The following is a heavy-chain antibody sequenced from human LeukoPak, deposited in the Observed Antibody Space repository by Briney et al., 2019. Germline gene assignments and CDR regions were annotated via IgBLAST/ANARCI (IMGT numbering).Heavy chain of an antibody. CDR3: AREGWDTSGYYYCDF. D-gene: IGHD3-22*01. V-gene: IGHV3-48*03. CDR2: ISSSGRSI. Sequence: GGSLRLSCAGSGFTFGSYEMNWVRQAPGKGLEWVSYISSSGRSIYYADSVKGRFTITRDNAGNSLFLQMNSLRAEDTAVYFCAREGWDTSGYYYCDFRGQGTLVTVSS. J-gene: IGHJ4*02. CDR1: GFTFGSYE.